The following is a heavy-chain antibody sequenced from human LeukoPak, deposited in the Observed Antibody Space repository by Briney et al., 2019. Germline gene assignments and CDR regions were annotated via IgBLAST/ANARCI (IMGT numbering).Heavy chain of an antibody. D-gene: IGHD3-22*01. CDR1: GFTFSSYW. CDR3: AKDGHTYYDSSGYFADY. J-gene: IGHJ4*02. Sequence: GGSLRLSCAASGFTFSSYWMSWVRQAPGKGLEWVANIKQDGSEKYYVDSVKGRFTISRDNAKNSLYLQMNSLRAEDTAVYYCAKDGHTYYDSSGYFADYWGQGTLVTVSS. CDR2: IKQDGSEK. V-gene: IGHV3-7*01.